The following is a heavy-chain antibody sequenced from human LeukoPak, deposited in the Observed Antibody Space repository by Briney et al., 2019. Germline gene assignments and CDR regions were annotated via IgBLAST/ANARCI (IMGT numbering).Heavy chain of an antibody. CDR2: ISGSGGST. D-gene: IGHD2-8*01. J-gene: IGHJ4*02. Sequence: GGSLRLSCAASGFTFSSYAMSWVRQAPGKGLEWVSAISGSGGSTYYADSVKGRLTISRDNSKNTLYLQMNSLRAEDTAVYYCAKDQTPQWSIDRGGLDYWGQGTLVTVSS. V-gene: IGHV3-23*01. CDR3: AKDQTPQWSIDRGGLDY. CDR1: GFTFSSYA.